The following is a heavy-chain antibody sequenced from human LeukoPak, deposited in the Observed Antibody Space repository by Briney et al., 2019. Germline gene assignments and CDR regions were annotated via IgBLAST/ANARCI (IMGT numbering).Heavy chain of an antibody. CDR1: GGTFSSYA. J-gene: IGHJ4*02. D-gene: IGHD1-14*01. V-gene: IGHV1-69*13. Sequence: SVKVSCKASGGTFSSYAISWVRQAPGQGLEWMGGIIPIFGTANYAQKFQGRVTITADESTSTAYMELSSLRSEDTAVYCCARQTGGGKPYYFDYWGQGTLVTVSS. CDR3: ARQTGGGKPYYFDY. CDR2: IIPIFGTA.